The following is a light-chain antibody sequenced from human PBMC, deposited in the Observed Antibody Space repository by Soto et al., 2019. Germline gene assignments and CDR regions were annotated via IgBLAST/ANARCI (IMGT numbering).Light chain of an antibody. J-gene: IGLJ2*01. CDR2: DVN. CDR1: SSDVGGYNY. Sequence: QSALTQPRSVSGSPGQSVTISCTGTSSDVGGYNYVSWYQQHPGKAPKLMIYDVNKRPSGVPDRFSASKSGNTASLTISGLQAEDEADYYCCSYAGSYNYVVFGGGTKLTVL. CDR3: CSYAGSYNYVV. V-gene: IGLV2-11*01.